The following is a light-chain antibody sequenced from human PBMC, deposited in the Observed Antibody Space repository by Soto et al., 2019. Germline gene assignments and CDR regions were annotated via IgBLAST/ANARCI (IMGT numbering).Light chain of an antibody. V-gene: IGKV1-8*01. CDR3: QQYYSYPYT. CDR1: QGVSSY. J-gene: IGKJ2*01. CDR2: AAS. Sequence: ALRMTQSPSSFSASTGDRVTITCRASQGVSSYLAWYQQKPGKAPNLLIYAASTLQSGVPSRFSGSGSGTDFTLTISCLQSEDFATYYCQQYYSYPYTFGQGTELEIK.